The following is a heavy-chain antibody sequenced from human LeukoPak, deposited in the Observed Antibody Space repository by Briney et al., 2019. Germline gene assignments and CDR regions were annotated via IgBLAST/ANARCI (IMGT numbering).Heavy chain of an antibody. Sequence: GGSLRLSCVASGFSVSSNFMSWVRQAPGKGLEWVGRIKSKTDGGTTDYAAPVKGRFTISRDDLKNTLYLHMDSLKTEDTAVFYCTTLGYCGGSSCYSGLDYWGQGTLVTVSP. V-gene: IGHV3-15*01. CDR2: IKSKTDGGTT. J-gene: IGHJ4*02. D-gene: IGHD2-15*01. CDR3: TTLGYCGGSSCYSGLDY. CDR1: GFSVSSNF.